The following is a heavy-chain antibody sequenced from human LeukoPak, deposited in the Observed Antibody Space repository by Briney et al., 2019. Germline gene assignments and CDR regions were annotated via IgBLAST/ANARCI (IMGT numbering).Heavy chain of an antibody. V-gene: IGHV1-8*03. J-gene: IGHJ4*02. CDR3: ARFDFWSGYVD. Sequence: VASVKVSCKASGYTFTSYDINWVRQATGQGLEWMGWMNPNSGNTGYAQKFQGRVTITRNTSISTAYMELSSLRSEYTAVYYCARFDFWSGYVDWGQGTLVTVSS. D-gene: IGHD3-3*01. CDR2: MNPNSGNT. CDR1: GYTFTSYD.